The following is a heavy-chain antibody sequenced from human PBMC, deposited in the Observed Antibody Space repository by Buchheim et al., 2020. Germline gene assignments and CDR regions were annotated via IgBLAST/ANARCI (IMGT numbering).Heavy chain of an antibody. CDR3: AKELDRRYYYYGMDV. CDR1: GFTFSSYG. Sequence: QVQLVESGGGVVQPGRSLRLSCAASGFTFSSYGMHWVRPAPGKGLEWVAVISYDGSNKYYADSVKGRFTISRDNSKNTLYLQMNSLRAEDTAVYYCAKELDRRYYYYGMDVWGQGTT. V-gene: IGHV3-30*18. CDR2: ISYDGSNK. D-gene: IGHD3-22*01. J-gene: IGHJ6*02.